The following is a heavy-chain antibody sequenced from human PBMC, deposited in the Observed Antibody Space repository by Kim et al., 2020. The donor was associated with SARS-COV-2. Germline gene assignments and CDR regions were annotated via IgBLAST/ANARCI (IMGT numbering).Heavy chain of an antibody. CDR3: ARADPVYYGMDV. V-gene: IGHV6-1*01. J-gene: IGHJ6*02. CDR1: GDSFSSNSAA. CDR2: TYYRSKWYK. Sequence: SQTLSLTCAISGDSFSSNSAACNWIRQSPSRGLEWLGRTYYRSKWYKDYAVSVKSRITINPDTSENQYSLQLNSVTPEDTAVYYCARADPVYYGMDVWGQGTTGTVSS.